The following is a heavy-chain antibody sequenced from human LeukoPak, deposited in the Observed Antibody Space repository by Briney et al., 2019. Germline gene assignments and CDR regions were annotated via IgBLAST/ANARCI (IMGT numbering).Heavy chain of an antibody. V-gene: IGHV3-21*01. Sequence: GGSLRLSCAASGFTLSSLAMHWVRQAPGKGLEWVSSSGTRSGTKYYAASVMGRFTISRDSAMNSVSLKINSLRAEDTAVYYCLLQMTYGELSDPDFRGQGTLVTVSS. J-gene: IGHJ4*02. CDR2: SGTRSGTK. CDR1: GFTLSSLA. CDR3: LLQMTYGELSDPDF. D-gene: IGHD3-16*02.